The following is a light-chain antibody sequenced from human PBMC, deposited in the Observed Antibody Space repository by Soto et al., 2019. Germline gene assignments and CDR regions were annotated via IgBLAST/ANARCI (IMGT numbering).Light chain of an antibody. Sequence: DIQMTQSPSSLSAFVGDRVTITCRANQDISNYLNWYQQRPGKAPKLLIYDASNLERGVQSRFSGTRSGSHFTFAITSLQPEDVATDDGQPSDSRPSTFGSGTRLVI. CDR1: QDISNY. CDR2: DAS. J-gene: IGKJ5*01. V-gene: IGKV1-33*01. CDR3: QPSDSRPST.